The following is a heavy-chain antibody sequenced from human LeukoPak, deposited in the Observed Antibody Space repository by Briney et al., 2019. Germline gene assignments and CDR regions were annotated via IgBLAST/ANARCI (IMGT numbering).Heavy chain of an antibody. CDR2: IKQDGSEK. CDR1: GFTFSSYW. V-gene: IGHV3-7*01. CDR3: AKDSSGSYSGPYNWFDP. Sequence: GGSLRLSCAASGFTFSSYWMSWVRQAPGKGLEWVANIKQDGSEKYYVDSVKGRFTISRDNAKNSLYLQMNSLRAEDTAVYYCAKDSSGSYSGPYNWFDPWGQGTLVTVSS. D-gene: IGHD1-26*01. J-gene: IGHJ5*02.